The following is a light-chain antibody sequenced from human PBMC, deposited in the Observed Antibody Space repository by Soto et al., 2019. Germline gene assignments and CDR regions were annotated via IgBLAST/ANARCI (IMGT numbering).Light chain of an antibody. CDR1: QGISSY. V-gene: IGKV1-9*01. J-gene: IGKJ4*01. CDR2: AAS. Sequence: DIELTQSPSFLSASVGDIVTITCRASQGISSYLAWYQQKPGKAPKLLIYAASTLQSGVPSRFSGSGSGTEFTLTISSLQPEDFATYYCQQLNSYLLTFGRGTKVDI. CDR3: QQLNSYLLT.